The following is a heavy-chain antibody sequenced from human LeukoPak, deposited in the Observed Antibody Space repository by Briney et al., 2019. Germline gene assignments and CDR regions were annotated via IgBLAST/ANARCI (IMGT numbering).Heavy chain of an antibody. CDR1: GYTLTELS. V-gene: IGHV1-24*01. Sequence: GASVKVSCKVSGYTLTELSMHWVRQAPGKGLEWMGGFDPEDGETIYAQKFQGRVTMTEDTSTDTAYMELSSLRSEDTAAYYCATGGSSIAVAGTNYYYYMDVWGKGTTVTVSS. CDR2: FDPEDGET. J-gene: IGHJ6*03. D-gene: IGHD6-19*01. CDR3: ATGGSSIAVAGTNYYYYMDV.